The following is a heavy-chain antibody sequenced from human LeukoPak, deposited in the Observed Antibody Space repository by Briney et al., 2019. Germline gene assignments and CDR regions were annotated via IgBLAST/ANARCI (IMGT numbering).Heavy chain of an antibody. Sequence: KPSETLSLTCTVPGGSISSIYFYWAWIRQPPGKGLEWIGSIYHSGSTYYNPSLKSRVTISVDTSKNQFSLKLSSVTAADTAVYYCARPPYESLITMIVGPVAFDIWGQGTMVTVSS. CDR1: GGSISSIYFY. J-gene: IGHJ3*02. D-gene: IGHD3-22*01. CDR3: ARPPYESLITMIVGPVAFDI. V-gene: IGHV4-39*07. CDR2: IYHSGST.